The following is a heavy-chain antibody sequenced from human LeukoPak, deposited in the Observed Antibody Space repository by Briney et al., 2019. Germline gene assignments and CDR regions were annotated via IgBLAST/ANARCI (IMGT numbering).Heavy chain of an antibody. CDR3: ARHPPPSRYSYGQYYFDY. Sequence: ASVKVSCKASGYTFTSYYRHWVRQAPGQGLEWMGIINPSGGSTSYAQKFQGRVTMTRDMSTSTVYMELSRLRSEDTAAYYCARHPPPSRYSYGQYYFDYWGQGTLVTVSS. D-gene: IGHD5-18*01. J-gene: IGHJ4*02. V-gene: IGHV1-46*01. CDR1: GYTFTSYY. CDR2: INPSGGST.